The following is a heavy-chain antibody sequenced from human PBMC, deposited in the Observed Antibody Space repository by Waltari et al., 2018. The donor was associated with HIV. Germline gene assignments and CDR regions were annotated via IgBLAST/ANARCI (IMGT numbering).Heavy chain of an antibody. CDR1: GYTFTSYG. Sequence: QAQLAQSGAEVKKPGASVKVSCKASGYTFTSYGISWVLQAPGQGLEWLGWSIAYNGNTSYAQKLQGRVTMTTDTSTSTADMELRSLRSDDTAVYYCARVGCSSASCYSGWFDPWGQGTLVTVSS. CDR3: ARVGCSSASCYSGWFDP. D-gene: IGHD2-2*01. CDR2: SIAYNGNT. J-gene: IGHJ5*02. V-gene: IGHV1-18*01.